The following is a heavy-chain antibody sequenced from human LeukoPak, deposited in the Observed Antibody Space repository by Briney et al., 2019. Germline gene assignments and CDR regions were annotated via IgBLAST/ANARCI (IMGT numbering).Heavy chain of an antibody. CDR2: ISDDGNYI. J-gene: IGHJ5*02. D-gene: IGHD6-13*01. V-gene: IGHV3-21*01. Sequence: GGSLRLSCAASGFTFSTSAMTWVRQAPGKGLEWVSSISDDGNYIYYGDSVKGRFTISRDNANNSLDLQMHSLRAEDTAVYYCASDPHSAAANWFDPWGQGTLVTVSS. CDR3: ASDPHSAAANWFDP. CDR1: GFTFSTSA.